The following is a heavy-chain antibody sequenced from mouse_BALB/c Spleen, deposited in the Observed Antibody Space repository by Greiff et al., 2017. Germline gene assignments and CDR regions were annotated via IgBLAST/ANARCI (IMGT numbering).Heavy chain of an antibody. V-gene: IGHV1-54*01. CDR2: INPGSGGT. Sequence: QVQLQQSGAELVRPGTSVKVSCKASGYAFTNYLIEWVKQRPGQGLEWIGVINPGSGGTNYNEKFKGKATLTADKSSSTAYMQLSSLTSDDSAVYFCARSAGNYVGFAYWGQGTLVTVSA. CDR1: GYAFTNYL. J-gene: IGHJ3*01. D-gene: IGHD2-1*01. CDR3: ARSAGNYVGFAY.